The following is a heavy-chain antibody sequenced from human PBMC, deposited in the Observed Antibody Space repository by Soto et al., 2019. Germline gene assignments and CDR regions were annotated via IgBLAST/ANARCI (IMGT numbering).Heavy chain of an antibody. CDR1: RDTFNKYA. Sequence: QVPLVQSGAEVKKPGSSVKVSCKTSRDTFNKYAFNWVRQAPGQGLEWMGWIIPIFSSRNYAEKFQGRVTITADDSTSTAYMELRSLRFEDTAVDYCARGETYLGVWGQGTTVTVSS. CDR2: IIPIFSSR. CDR3: ARGETYLGV. V-gene: IGHV1-69*01. J-gene: IGHJ6*02.